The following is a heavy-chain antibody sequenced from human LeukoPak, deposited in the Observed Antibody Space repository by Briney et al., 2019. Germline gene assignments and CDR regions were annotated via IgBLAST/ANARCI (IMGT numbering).Heavy chain of an antibody. V-gene: IGHV3-23*01. CDR2: ISGSGGNT. D-gene: IGHD3-9*01. CDR3: ARAYYDILTGPFFPDY. J-gene: IGHJ4*02. CDR1: GFTFSSHG. Sequence: GETLRLSCAASGFTFSSHGMNWVRQAPGKGLEWVSGISGSGGNTYYADSVKGRFTISRDNSKNTLYLQMNSLRAEDTAVYYCARAYYDILTGPFFPDYWGQGTLVTVSS.